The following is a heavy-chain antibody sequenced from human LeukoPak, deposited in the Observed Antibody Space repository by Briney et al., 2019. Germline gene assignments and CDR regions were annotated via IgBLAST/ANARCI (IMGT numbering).Heavy chain of an antibody. Sequence: GGSLRLSCAASGFTFSSYAMSWVRQAPGKGLEWVSAISVSGGNTYYADSVKGRFTISRDNSKNTLYLQMNSLRAEDTAVYYCARRTTYLNAFDIWGQGTMVTVSS. D-gene: IGHD1-7*01. CDR2: ISVSGGNT. CDR3: ARRTTYLNAFDI. CDR1: GFTFSSYA. V-gene: IGHV3-23*01. J-gene: IGHJ3*02.